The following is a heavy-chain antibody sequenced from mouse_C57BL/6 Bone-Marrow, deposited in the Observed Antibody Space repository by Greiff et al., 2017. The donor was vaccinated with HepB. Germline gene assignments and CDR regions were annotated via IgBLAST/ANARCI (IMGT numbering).Heavy chain of an antibody. CDR1: GYTFTDYY. CDR3: TYDYDPWFAY. Sequence: VQLLQSGAELVKPGASVKISCKASGYTFTDYYINWVKQRPGQGLEWIGMIGPGSGSTYSNEKFKVKATLTADKSSSTAYMQLSSLTSEDSAVYCCTYDYDPWFAYWGQGTLVTVSA. V-gene: IGHV1-77*01. D-gene: IGHD2-4*01. J-gene: IGHJ3*01. CDR2: IGPGSGST.